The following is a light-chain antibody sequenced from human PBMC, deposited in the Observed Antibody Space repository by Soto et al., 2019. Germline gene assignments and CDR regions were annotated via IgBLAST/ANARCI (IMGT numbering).Light chain of an antibody. CDR1: QSVSSSY. V-gene: IGKV3-20*01. CDR2: GAS. Sequence: IVFTQSPCTLSVSPGERATLSCRASQSVSSSYLAWYQQKPGQAPRLLIYGASSRATGIPDRFSGSGSGTDFTLTISRLEPEDFAVYYCQQYGSSLITFGQGTRLEI. J-gene: IGKJ5*01. CDR3: QQYGSSLIT.